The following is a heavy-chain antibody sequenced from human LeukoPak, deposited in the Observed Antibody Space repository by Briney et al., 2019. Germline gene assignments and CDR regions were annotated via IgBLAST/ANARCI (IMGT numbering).Heavy chain of an antibody. V-gene: IGHV1-69*04. D-gene: IGHD1-26*01. Sequence: SVKVSCKASGGTFSSYAISWVRQAPGQGLEWMGRIIPILGIANYAQKFQGRVTITADKSTSTAYMELSSLRSEDTAVYYCAGGRGELPGYFDYWGQGTLVTVSS. CDR3: AGGRGELPGYFDY. J-gene: IGHJ4*02. CDR2: IIPILGIA. CDR1: GGTFSSYA.